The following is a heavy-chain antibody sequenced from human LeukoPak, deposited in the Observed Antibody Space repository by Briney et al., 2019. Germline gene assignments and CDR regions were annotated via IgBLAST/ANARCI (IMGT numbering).Heavy chain of an antibody. Sequence: SETLSLTCTVSGGSISSGGYYWSWIRQPPGKGLEWIGYIYHSGSTYYNPSLKSRVTISVDRSKNQFSLKLSSVTAADTAVYYCARMSGRSRDYWGQGTLVTVSS. J-gene: IGHJ4*02. CDR1: GGSISSGGYY. D-gene: IGHD2-15*01. V-gene: IGHV4-30-2*01. CDR3: ARMSGRSRDY. CDR2: IYHSGST.